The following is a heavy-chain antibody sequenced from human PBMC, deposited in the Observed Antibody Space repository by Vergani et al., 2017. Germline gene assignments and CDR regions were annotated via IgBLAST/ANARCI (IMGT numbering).Heavy chain of an antibody. CDR3: VRYAGIYENFFDS. Sequence: EVQLLESGGSLKQPGGSVRPSCAASGFTFSTYAMHWVRQTPGKGMEWGSALTGGGGSTYYADSFKGRFIISRDNSRDTLYLQMNSLRPEDTATYYCVRYAGIYENFFDSWAQGTLVTVSS. CDR2: LTGGGGST. J-gene: IGHJ4*02. D-gene: IGHD5/OR15-5a*01. CDR1: GFTFSTYA. V-gene: IGHV3-23*01.